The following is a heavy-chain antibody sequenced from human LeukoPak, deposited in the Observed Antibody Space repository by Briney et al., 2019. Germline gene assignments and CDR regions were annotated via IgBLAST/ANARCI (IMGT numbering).Heavy chain of an antibody. Sequence: GGSLRLSCVAFGFSFSSYSMNWVRQAPGKGLEWVSSISMSNFYIYYADSVKGRFTISRDNAKNSLYLQMNSLRADDTAVYYCARDPSPRTSYYYYYMDVWGKGATVTVSS. J-gene: IGHJ6*03. CDR3: ARDPSPRTSYYYYYMDV. V-gene: IGHV3-21*01. CDR2: ISMSNFYI. CDR1: GFSFSSYS. D-gene: IGHD2-2*01.